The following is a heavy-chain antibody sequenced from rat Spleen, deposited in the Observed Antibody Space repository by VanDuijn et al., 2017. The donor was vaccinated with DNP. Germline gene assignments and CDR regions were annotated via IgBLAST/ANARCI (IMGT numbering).Heavy chain of an antibody. V-gene: IGHV2-30*01. Sequence: QVQLKESGPGLVQPSQTLSLACSVSGFSLTSYHVHWVRQPSGKGLEWMGVIWTGGSTEYNSALKSRLSINRDTSKSQVFLKMNSLQTEDTATYYCVRAYYGYKAYLDYWGQGVMVTVSS. CDR2: IWTGGST. J-gene: IGHJ2*01. D-gene: IGHD1-9*01. CDR3: VRAYYGYKAYLDY. CDR1: GFSLTSYH.